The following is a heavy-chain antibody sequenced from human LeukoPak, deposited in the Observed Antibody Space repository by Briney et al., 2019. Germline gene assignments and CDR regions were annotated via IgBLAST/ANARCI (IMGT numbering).Heavy chain of an antibody. Sequence: ASVKVSCKASGYTFTGYYMHWVRQAPGQGLEWMGWIKPNSGGTNYAQKFQGWVTMTRDTSISTAYMELSRLRSDDTAVYYCARGVYCSGGSCYSGYYYGMDVWGKGTTVTVSS. J-gene: IGHJ6*04. V-gene: IGHV1-2*04. CDR2: IKPNSGGT. CDR1: GYTFTGYY. D-gene: IGHD2-15*01. CDR3: ARGVYCSGGSCYSGYYYGMDV.